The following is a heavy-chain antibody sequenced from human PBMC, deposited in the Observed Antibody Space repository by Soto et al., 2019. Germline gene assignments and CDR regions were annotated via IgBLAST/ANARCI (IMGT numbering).Heavy chain of an antibody. D-gene: IGHD6-13*01. CDR1: GFTFSSYG. J-gene: IGHJ4*02. CDR3: AKGSYSSSWPPFWY. CDR2: ISYYGSNK. V-gene: IGHV3-30*18. Sequence: PGGSLRLSCAASGFTFSSYGMHWVRQAPGKGLEWVAVISYYGSNKYYADSVKGRFTISRDNSKNTLYLQMNSLRAEDTAVYYCAKGSYSSSWPPFWYWGQGT.